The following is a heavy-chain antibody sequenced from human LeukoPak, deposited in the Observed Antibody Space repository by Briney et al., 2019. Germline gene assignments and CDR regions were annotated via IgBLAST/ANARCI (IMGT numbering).Heavy chain of an antibody. CDR3: AKDLDIVVVPAAISPDY. V-gene: IGHV3-30*18. CDR1: GFTFSSYG. J-gene: IGHJ4*02. Sequence: GGSLRLSCAASGFTFSSYGMHWVRQAPGKGLEWVAVISYDGSNKYYADSVKGRFTISRDNSKNTLYLQMNSLRAEDTAVYYCAKDLDIVVVPAAISPDYWGQGTLVTVSS. CDR2: ISYDGSNK. D-gene: IGHD2-2*03.